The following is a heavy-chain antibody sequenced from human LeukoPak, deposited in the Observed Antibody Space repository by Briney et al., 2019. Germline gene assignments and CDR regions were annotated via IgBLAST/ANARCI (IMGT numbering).Heavy chain of an antibody. V-gene: IGHV4-59*01. CDR3: AKAGDFWSTYRNFDY. Sequence: SETLSLTCTVSGGSISSYYWSWIRQPPGKGLECIGYIYYSGNTNYNPSLKSRVTISVDTFKNQLSLKLSSVTAADTAMYYCAKAGDFWSTYRNFDYWGQGTLVTVSS. D-gene: IGHD3-3*01. J-gene: IGHJ4*02. CDR1: GGSISSYY. CDR2: IYYSGNT.